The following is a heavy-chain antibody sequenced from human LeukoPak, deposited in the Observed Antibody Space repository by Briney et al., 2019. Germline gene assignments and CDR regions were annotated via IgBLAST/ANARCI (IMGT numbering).Heavy chain of an antibody. J-gene: IGHJ6*03. Sequence: PSETLSLTCTVSGGSISSSPYYWSWIRQPPGKGLEWIGEINHSGSTNYNPSLKSRVTISVDTSKNQFSLKLSSVTAADTAVYYCARLGYSYGYYYYYMDVWGKGTTVTVSS. CDR2: INHSGST. V-gene: IGHV4-39*07. CDR1: GGSISSSPYY. CDR3: ARLGYSYGYYYYYMDV. D-gene: IGHD5-18*01.